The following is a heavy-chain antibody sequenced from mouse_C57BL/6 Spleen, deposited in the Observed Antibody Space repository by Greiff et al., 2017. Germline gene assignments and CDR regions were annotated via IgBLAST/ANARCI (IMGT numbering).Heavy chain of an antibody. Sequence: VKLQQPGAELVMPGASVKLSCKASGYTFTSYWMHWVKQRPGQGLEWLGEIDPSDSYTNYNQKFKGKSTLTVDKSSSTAYMQLSSLTSEDSAVYYCARSTTWYFDVWGTGTTVTVSS. CDR1: GYTFTSYW. D-gene: IGHD1-1*01. V-gene: IGHV1-69*01. CDR2: IDPSDSYT. CDR3: ARSTTWYFDV. J-gene: IGHJ1*03.